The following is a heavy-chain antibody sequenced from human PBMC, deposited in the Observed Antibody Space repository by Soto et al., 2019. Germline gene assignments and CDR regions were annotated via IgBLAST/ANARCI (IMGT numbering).Heavy chain of an antibody. J-gene: IGHJ2*01. CDR2: IIPIFGTA. CDR1: GGTFSSYA. V-gene: IGHV1-69*12. Sequence: QVQLVQSGAEVKKPGSSVKVSCKASGGTFSSYAISWVRQAPGQGLEWMGGIIPIFGTANYAQKFQGRVTITADESTSTAYMELSSLRSEDTAVYYCARGREYGDYGPTYWYFDLWGRGTLFTVSS. D-gene: IGHD4-17*01. CDR3: ARGREYGDYGPTYWYFDL.